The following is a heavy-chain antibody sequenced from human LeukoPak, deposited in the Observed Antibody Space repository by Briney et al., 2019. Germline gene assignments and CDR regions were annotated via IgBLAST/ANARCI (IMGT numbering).Heavy chain of an antibody. Sequence: ASVKVSCRASGYTFTSYDINWVRQAPGQRLEWMGWINVGNGNTKYSQKFQGRVTITRDTSASTAYMELSSLRSEDTAVHYCARSLAAAGRGYWGQGTLVTVSS. CDR2: INVGNGNT. CDR1: GYTFTSYD. D-gene: IGHD6-13*01. CDR3: ARSLAAAGRGY. J-gene: IGHJ4*02. V-gene: IGHV1-3*01.